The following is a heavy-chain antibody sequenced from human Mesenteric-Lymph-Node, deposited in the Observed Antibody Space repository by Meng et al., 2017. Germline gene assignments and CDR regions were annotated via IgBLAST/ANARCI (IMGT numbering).Heavy chain of an antibody. CDR1: GFTFSSYA. Sequence: VQLGGSGGGLVQLGGSLRLSCAASGFTFSSYAMSWVRQAPGKGLVWVSRINSDGSSTSYADSVKGRFTISRDNAKNTLYLQMNSLRAEDTAVYYCARARYGDPELIQHWGQGTLVTVSS. CDR2: INSDGSST. D-gene: IGHD4-17*01. J-gene: IGHJ1*01. CDR3: ARARYGDPELIQH. V-gene: IGHV3-74*02.